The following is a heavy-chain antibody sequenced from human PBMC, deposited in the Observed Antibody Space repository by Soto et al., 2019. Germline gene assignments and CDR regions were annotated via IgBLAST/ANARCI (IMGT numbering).Heavy chain of an antibody. CDR3: AMVDVYVTPSPQDF. CDR2: INAYNGNT. D-gene: IGHD3-16*01. CDR1: GYSFTRYG. Sequence: QVQLVQSGAEVKNPGASVKVSCKASGYSFTRYGIGWARQAPGQGLEWMGWINAYNGNTNYAQNLQGRLTLTTDTSTTTAYVELRSLRSNDTAIYYCAMVDVYVTPSPQDFWGQGTTVTVSS. J-gene: IGHJ6*02. V-gene: IGHV1-18*01.